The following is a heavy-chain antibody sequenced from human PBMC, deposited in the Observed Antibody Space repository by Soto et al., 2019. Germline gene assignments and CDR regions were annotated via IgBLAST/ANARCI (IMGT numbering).Heavy chain of an antibody. V-gene: IGHV3-33*01. CDR1: GFTFSSYG. Sequence: QVQLVESGGGVVQPGRSLRLSCVGSGFTFSSYGMQWVRQAPGKGLEWVAVIWYEGSNKFYAYSVKGRFTISRDNSRNTLYVQMNSLSGEDTAVYYRARDRITGTTGYYYGMDVWGQGTTVTVPS. D-gene: IGHD1-7*01. J-gene: IGHJ6*01. CDR3: ARDRITGTTGYYYGMDV. CDR2: IWYEGSNK.